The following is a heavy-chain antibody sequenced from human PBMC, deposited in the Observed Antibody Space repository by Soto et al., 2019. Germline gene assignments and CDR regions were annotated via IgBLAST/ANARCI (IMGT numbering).Heavy chain of an antibody. D-gene: IGHD3-16*02. CDR2: ISAYNGDT. CDR1: GYTFTSYG. V-gene: IGHV1-18*01. Sequence: ASVKVSCKASGYTFTSYGMSWVRQAPGQGLEWMGWISAYNGDTNYAQKLQNRDTITTDTSTSTAYMELRSLRSDDTAVYYCARGRYDYIWGSYRYPDAFDIWGQGTMVTVSS. J-gene: IGHJ3*02. CDR3: ARGRYDYIWGSYRYPDAFDI.